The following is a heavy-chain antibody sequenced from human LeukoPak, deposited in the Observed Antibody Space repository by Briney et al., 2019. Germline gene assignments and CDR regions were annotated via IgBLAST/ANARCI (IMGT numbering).Heavy chain of an antibody. CDR1: GYIFSNYW. D-gene: IGHD6-19*01. CDR3: VRLDSAGWYYFDY. V-gene: IGHV5-10-1*01. CDR2: IDPSDSYT. J-gene: IGHJ4*02. Sequence: GESLKISCKGSGYIFSNYWISWVRQMPGKGLEWMGRIDPSDSYTKYSPSFEGHVTISVDKSISTAFLQWNSLKASDSAMYYCVRLDSAGWYYFDYWGQGTLVTVSS.